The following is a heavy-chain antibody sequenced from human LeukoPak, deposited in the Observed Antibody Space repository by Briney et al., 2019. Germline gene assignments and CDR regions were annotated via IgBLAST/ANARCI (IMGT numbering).Heavy chain of an antibody. Sequence: GGSLRLSCEASGFTFSAYAMTWVRQAPGKGLEWVSSIGSDNKPHYSESVKGRFTISRDNAKNSLYLQMNSLRDEDTAVYYCARESLQYYYDSSGFGDYWGQGTLVTVSS. D-gene: IGHD3-22*01. V-gene: IGHV3-69-1*01. CDR3: ARESLQYYYDSSGFGDY. J-gene: IGHJ4*02. CDR1: GFTFSAYA. CDR2: IGSDNKP.